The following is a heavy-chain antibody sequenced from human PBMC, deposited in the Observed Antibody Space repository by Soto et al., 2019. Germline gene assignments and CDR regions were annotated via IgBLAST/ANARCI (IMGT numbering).Heavy chain of an antibody. CDR1: GFTFSSYG. CDR3: AKHGYSYGTTSRQTNWFDP. D-gene: IGHD5-18*01. V-gene: IGHV3-30*18. J-gene: IGHJ5*02. Sequence: QVQLVDSGGGVVQPGRSLRLSCAASGFTFSSYGMHWVRQAPGKGLEWVAVISYDGSNKYYADSVKGRFTISRDNSKNTLYLQMNSLRAEDTAVYYCAKHGYSYGTTSRQTNWFDPWGQGTLVTVSS. CDR2: ISYDGSNK.